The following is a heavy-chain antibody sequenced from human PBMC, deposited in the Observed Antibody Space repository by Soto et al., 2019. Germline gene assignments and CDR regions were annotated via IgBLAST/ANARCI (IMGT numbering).Heavy chain of an antibody. CDR3: ARSKYVSGSGSYIDP. J-gene: IGHJ5*02. V-gene: IGHV1-18*01. D-gene: IGHD3-10*01. CDR1: GYSFSNYG. CDR2: ISGNNGNT. Sequence: QIQLVQSGAEVKKPGDSVKVSCKASGYSFSNYGISWVRQAPGQGLEWMGWISGNNGNTNFAQKFQGRGTMTTDTSTSTVSMELKSLSDADTAVYFCARSKYVSGSGSYIDPWGQGSLVIVSS.